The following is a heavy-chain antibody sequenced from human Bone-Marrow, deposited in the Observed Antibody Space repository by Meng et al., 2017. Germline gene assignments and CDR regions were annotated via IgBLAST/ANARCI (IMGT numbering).Heavy chain of an antibody. J-gene: IGHJ5*02. V-gene: IGHV4-34*01. CDR3: ARDCPSPFRWFDP. Sequence: QVQHLYGGAGLLTPSETLSLPCALSGGSFSGYYWSLIRQPPGKGLGWMAEIHHIGCTNYNLSLKSRVTISVDTSKNQFSLKLSSVTAADTAVYYCARDCPSPFRWFDPWGQGTLVTVSS. CDR1: GGSFSGYY. CDR2: IHHIGCT. D-gene: IGHD2-15*01.